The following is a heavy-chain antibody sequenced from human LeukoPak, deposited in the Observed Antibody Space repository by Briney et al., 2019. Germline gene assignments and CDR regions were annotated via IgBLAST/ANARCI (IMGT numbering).Heavy chain of an antibody. V-gene: IGHV3-30*18. J-gene: IGHJ4*02. CDR2: ISYDATNK. Sequence: GGSLRLSCAASGFTFSSSEMHWVRQAPGKGLEWVAVISYDATNKYYADSVKGRFTLSRDNSKNTLYLQRNTLRDEDTAVYYCAKASSNYFYYFEYWGQGTLVTVSS. D-gene: IGHD2/OR15-2a*01. CDR1: GFTFSSSE. CDR3: AKASSNYFYYFEY.